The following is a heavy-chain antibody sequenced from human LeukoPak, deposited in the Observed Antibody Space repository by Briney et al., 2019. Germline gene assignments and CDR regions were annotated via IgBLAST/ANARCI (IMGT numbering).Heavy chain of an antibody. Sequence: GGSLRLSCTASGFKFDDYGMTWVRQAPGKGLEWVSDINWNGDSRGYAHSVRGRFTIYRDNSKNSLYLQMNSLRAEDTAVYYCASAKWYYYGTSDYQTPDVRSGFDYWGQGTLVTVSS. V-gene: IGHV3-20*04. J-gene: IGHJ4*02. D-gene: IGHD3-22*01. CDR1: GFKFDDYG. CDR3: ASAKWYYYGTSDYQTPDVRSGFDY. CDR2: INWNGDSR.